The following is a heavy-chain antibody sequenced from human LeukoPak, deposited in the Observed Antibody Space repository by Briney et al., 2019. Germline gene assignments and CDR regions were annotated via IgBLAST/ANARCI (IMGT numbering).Heavy chain of an antibody. D-gene: IGHD1-26*01. Sequence: SETLSLTCTVSGGSISSYYWSWIRQPPGKGLEWIGYIYHSGSTYYNPSLKSRVTISVDRPKNQFSLKLSSVTAADTAVYYCARNPSGSYYDYWGQGTLVTVSS. V-gene: IGHV4-59*04. J-gene: IGHJ4*02. CDR2: IYHSGST. CDR3: ARNPSGSYYDY. CDR1: GGSISSYY.